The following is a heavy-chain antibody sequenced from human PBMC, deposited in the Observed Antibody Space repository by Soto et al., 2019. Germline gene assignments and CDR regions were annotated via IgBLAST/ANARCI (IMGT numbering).Heavy chain of an antibody. Sequence: SETLSLTCTVSGGSISSGGYYWSWIRQHPGKGLEWIGYIYYSGSTYYNPSLKSRVTISVETSKNQFSLKLSSVTAADTAVYYCARRRGPYYYYGMDVWGQGTTVTVSS. V-gene: IGHV4-31*03. CDR2: IYYSGST. CDR1: GGSISSGGYY. J-gene: IGHJ6*02. CDR3: ARRRGPYYYYGMDV.